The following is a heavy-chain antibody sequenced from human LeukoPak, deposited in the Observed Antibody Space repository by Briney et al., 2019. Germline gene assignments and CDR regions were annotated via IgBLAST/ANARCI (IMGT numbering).Heavy chain of an antibody. J-gene: IGHJ4*02. CDR2: INPSGGSK. CDR3: ARVGYYYDSSGYYFFDY. CDR1: GYTFTSYY. V-gene: IGHV1-46*01. Sequence: GASVKVSCKASGYTFTSYYMHWVRQPPGQGLEWMGIINPSGGSKSYAQKFQGRVTMTRDASTSTVYMELSSLRSEDTAVYYCARVGYYYDSSGYYFFDYWGQGTLVTVSS. D-gene: IGHD3-22*01.